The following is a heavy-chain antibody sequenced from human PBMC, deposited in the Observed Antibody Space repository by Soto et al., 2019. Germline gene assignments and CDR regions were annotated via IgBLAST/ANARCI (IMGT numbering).Heavy chain of an antibody. Sequence: GGSLRLSCAASGFTFSSYAMSWVRQAPGKGLEWVSAISGSGGSTYYPNSVKGRFTISRDNCKNTLYLQMKSLRAEEQAVYYCAKEGERPTDYDYIWGSYRREYFQHWGQGTLVTVSS. CDR3: AKEGERPTDYDYIWGSYRREYFQH. CDR1: GFTFSSYA. D-gene: IGHD3-16*02. CDR2: ISGSGGST. J-gene: IGHJ1*01. V-gene: IGHV3-23*01.